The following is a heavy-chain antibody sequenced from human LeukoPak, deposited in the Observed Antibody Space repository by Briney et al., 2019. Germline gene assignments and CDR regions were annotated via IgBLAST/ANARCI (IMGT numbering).Heavy chain of an antibody. CDR3: ARVPYDFWSGYVLFYYYMDV. J-gene: IGHJ6*03. CDR1: GFTFSSYW. D-gene: IGHD3-3*01. Sequence: GGSLRLSCAASGFTFSSYWMSWVRQAPGKGLEWVANIKQDGSEKYYVDSVKGRFTISRDNAKNSLYLQMNSLRAEDTAVYYCARVPYDFWSGYVLFYYYMDVWGKGTPVTVSS. V-gene: IGHV3-7*01. CDR2: IKQDGSEK.